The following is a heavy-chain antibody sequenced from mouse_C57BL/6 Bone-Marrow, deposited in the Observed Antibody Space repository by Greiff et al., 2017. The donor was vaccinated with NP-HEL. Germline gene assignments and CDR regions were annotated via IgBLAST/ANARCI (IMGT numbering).Heavy chain of an antibody. CDR1: GYTFTDYY. V-gene: IGHV1-19*01. Sequence: EVKLMESGPVLVKPGASVKMSCKASGYTFTDYYMNWVKQSHGKSLEWIGVINPYNGGTSYNQKFKGKATLTVDKSSSTAYMELNSLTSEDSAVYYCARRQGDYFDYWGQGTTLTVSA. CDR2: INPYNGGT. CDR3: ARRQGDYFDY. J-gene: IGHJ2*01. D-gene: IGHD6-1*01.